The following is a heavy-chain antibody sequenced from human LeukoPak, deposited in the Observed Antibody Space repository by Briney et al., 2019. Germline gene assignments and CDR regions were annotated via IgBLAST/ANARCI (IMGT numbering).Heavy chain of an antibody. J-gene: IGHJ4*02. CDR3: ARVGKGGSSVYFPDF. CDR1: GFTFSTYW. D-gene: IGHD3-22*01. V-gene: IGHV3-7*05. Sequence: GGPLRLSCAASGFTFSTYWMSWVRQAPGKGLEWVANINPDGSETYYVDSVKGRFTISRDNAKNSLFLQMYSLRAEDTAVYYCARVGKGGSSVYFPDFWGQGTLVTVSS. CDR2: INPDGSET.